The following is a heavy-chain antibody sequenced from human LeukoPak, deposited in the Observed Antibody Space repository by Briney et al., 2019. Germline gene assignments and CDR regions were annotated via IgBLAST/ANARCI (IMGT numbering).Heavy chain of an antibody. CDR1: GYTFTSYG. CDR3: ARVSGGSYIVVVPAATDFDY. Sequence: ASVKVSCKASGYTFTSYGISWVRQAPGQGLEWMGWISAYNGNTNYAQKLQGRVTMTTDTSTSTAYMELRSLRSDDTAVYYCARVSGGSYIVVVPAATDFDYWGQGTLVTVSS. V-gene: IGHV1-18*01. J-gene: IGHJ4*02. D-gene: IGHD2-2*01. CDR2: ISAYNGNT.